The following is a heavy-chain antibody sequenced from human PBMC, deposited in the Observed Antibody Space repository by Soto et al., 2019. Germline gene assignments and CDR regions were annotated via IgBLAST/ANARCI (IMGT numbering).Heavy chain of an antibody. J-gene: IGHJ1*01. CDR1: GFMFSAYT. CDR2: ISDDSSYI. D-gene: IGHD3-16*01. Sequence: VSLRLSCAASGFMFSAYTMNWVRQAPGKGLEWLSSISDDSSYIDYADSLRGRFTVSRDNARNSLYLQIDSLGVEDTAVYYCATPYYFNHWGPGTLVTVSS. V-gene: IGHV3-21*06. CDR3: ATPYYFNH.